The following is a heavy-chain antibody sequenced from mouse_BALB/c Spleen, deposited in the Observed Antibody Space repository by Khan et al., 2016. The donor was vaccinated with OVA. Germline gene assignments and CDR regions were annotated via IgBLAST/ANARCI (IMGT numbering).Heavy chain of an antibody. CDR1: GYSITGGYS. CDR2: IHYSGST. J-gene: IGHJ1*01. V-gene: IGHV3-1*02. D-gene: IGHD1-1*01. CDR3: ARSGTTVVAYWYFDD. Sequence: EVQLQESGPDLVKPSQSLSLTCTVTGYSITGGYSWHWIRQFPGNKLEWMGYIHYSGSTNYNPSLKSRISITRDTSKHQFFLQLNSVTTDDTASYYCARSGTTVVAYWYFDDWGAGTTVTVSS.